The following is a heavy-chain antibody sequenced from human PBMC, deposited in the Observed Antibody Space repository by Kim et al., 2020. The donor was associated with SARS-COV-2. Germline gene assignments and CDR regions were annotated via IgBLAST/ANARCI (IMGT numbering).Heavy chain of an antibody. Sequence: TNYAQKFQGRVTMASDTSTSTGYMELSSLRSDDTAMYYCARGVVGTISGYWGQGTLVTVSS. CDR3: ARGVVGTISGY. CDR2: T. V-gene: IGHV1-2*02. D-gene: IGHD5-12*01. J-gene: IGHJ4*02.